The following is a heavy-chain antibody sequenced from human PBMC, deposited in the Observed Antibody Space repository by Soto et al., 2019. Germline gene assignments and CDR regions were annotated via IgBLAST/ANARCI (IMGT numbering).Heavy chain of an antibody. J-gene: IGHJ2*01. CDR2: IIHCGRD. CDR3: ARRPPRGIGFGDYKGLEI. D-gene: IGHD4-17*01. V-gene: IGHV4-34*12. Sequence: QVHLQQWGAGLLKPSETLSLTCAVDGGSFSGYHWTWIRQFPGKGLEWIGGIIHCGRDNYNPSLSGRVSLSIDPSKKQFSLKLTSVTASDTALYYCARRPPRGIGFGDYKGLEIWGRGTLVTVSS. CDR1: GGSFSGYH.